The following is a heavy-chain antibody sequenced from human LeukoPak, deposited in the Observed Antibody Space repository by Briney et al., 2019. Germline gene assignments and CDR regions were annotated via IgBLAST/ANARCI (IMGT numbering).Heavy chain of an antibody. CDR3: AKVTIAAAGGDY. V-gene: IGHV3-30*18. J-gene: IGHJ4*02. CDR2: ISYDGSNK. D-gene: IGHD6-13*01. CDR1: GFTFSSYG. Sequence: GGSLRLSCAASGFTFSSYGMHWVRQAPGKGLEWVAVISYDGSNKYYADSVKGRFTISRDNSKNTLYLQMNSLRAEDTAVYYCAKVTIAAAGGDYWGQGTLVTVSS.